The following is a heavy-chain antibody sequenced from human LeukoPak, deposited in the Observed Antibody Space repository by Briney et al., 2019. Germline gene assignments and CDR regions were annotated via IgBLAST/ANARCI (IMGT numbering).Heavy chain of an antibody. CDR3: ARASGEQQLADFDY. Sequence: ASVKVSCKASGYTFTGYYMHWVRQAPGQGLEWMGWINPNSGGTNYAQKFQGWVTMTRDTSISTAYMELSRLRSDDTAVYYCARASGEQQLADFDYWGQGTLVTVSS. J-gene: IGHJ4*02. V-gene: IGHV1-2*04. CDR2: INPNSGGT. D-gene: IGHD6-13*01. CDR1: GYTFTGYY.